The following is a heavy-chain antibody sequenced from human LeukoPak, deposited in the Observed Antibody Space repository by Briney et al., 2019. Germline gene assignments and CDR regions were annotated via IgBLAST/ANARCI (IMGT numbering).Heavy chain of an antibody. CDR2: IYTSGST. CDR3: ARDLAVPYYYDSSGANDAFDI. D-gene: IGHD3-22*01. V-gene: IGHV4-4*07. CDR1: GGSFSGYY. J-gene: IGHJ3*02. Sequence: SETLSLTCAVYGGSFSGYYWSWIRQPPGKGLEWIGRIYTSGSTNYNPSLKSRVTMSVDTSKNQFSLELSSVTAADTAVYYCARDLAVPYYYDSSGANDAFDIWGQGTMVTVSS.